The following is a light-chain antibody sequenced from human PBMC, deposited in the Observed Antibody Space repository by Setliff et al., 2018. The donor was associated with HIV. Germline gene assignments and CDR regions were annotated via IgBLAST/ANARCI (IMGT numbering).Light chain of an antibody. Sequence: QSVLTQPPSASGTPGQRVTISCSGSNSNIGGNYVSWYLHVPGTAPKLLIYGNDKRPSGVPDRFSGSKSGTSASLAISGLRSEDEADYYCAAWDDSMSGPNVFGTGTKVTVL. J-gene: IGLJ1*01. CDR2: GND. CDR1: NSNIGGNY. CDR3: AAWDDSMSGPNV. V-gene: IGLV1-47*01.